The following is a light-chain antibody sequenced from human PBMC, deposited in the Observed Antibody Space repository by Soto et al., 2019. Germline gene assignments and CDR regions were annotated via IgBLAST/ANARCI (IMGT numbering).Light chain of an antibody. J-gene: IGKJ2*01. Sequence: DLQMTQSPSSLSASIGDRVTITCQASHDIRKYLNWYQQKPGKAPKLLIYSASNLESGVPSRFSGSGFGTDFIFNISSLQPEDLATYYFQQYDNLPRTVGPGTKLEIK. CDR2: SAS. CDR3: QQYDNLPRT. CDR1: HDIRKY. V-gene: IGKV1-33*01.